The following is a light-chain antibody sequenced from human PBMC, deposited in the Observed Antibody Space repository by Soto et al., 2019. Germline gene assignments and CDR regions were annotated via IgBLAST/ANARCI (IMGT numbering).Light chain of an antibody. V-gene: IGKV1-39*01. CDR1: QSVFAH. J-gene: IGKJ4*01. CDR2: GAT. Sequence: DVQLTQSPSSLSASTGDRVTITCRASQSVFAHLNWYQQRPGKAPKLLIYGATGLHSGGPSRFSGSGFGTDFTLTISSLQPEDFATYYCQQSSSTPLTFGGGTKVEFK. CDR3: QQSSSTPLT.